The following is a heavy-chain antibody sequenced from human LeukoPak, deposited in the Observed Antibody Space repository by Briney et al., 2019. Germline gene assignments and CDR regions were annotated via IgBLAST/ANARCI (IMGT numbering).Heavy chain of an antibody. CDR1: GFTVSSNY. J-gene: IGHJ3*02. Sequence: GGSLRLSCAASGFTVSSNYMSWVRQAPGKGLEWVSVIYSGGSTYYADSVKGRFTISRDNSENTLYLQMNSLRAEDTAVYYCARDFYYDRAFDIWGQGTMVTVSS. V-gene: IGHV3-66*02. CDR3: ARDFYYDRAFDI. D-gene: IGHD3-22*01. CDR2: IYSGGST.